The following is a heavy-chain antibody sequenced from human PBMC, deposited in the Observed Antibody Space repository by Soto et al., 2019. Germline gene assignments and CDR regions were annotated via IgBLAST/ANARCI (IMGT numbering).Heavy chain of an antibody. J-gene: IGHJ4*02. D-gene: IGHD3-22*01. CDR1: GASISSYY. CDR2: IYYSGST. CDR3: ARVRDYSDSSGYYNYFDY. Sequence: PSETLSLTCAVSGASISSYYWSWIRQPPGKGLEWIGYIYYSGSTNYNPSLKSRVTISVDTSKNPFSLKLSSVTAADTAVYYCARVRDYSDSSGYYNYFDYWGQGALVTVSS. V-gene: IGHV4-59*01.